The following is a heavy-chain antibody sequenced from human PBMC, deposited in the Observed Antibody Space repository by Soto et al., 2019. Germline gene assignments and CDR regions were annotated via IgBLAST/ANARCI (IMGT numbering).Heavy chain of an antibody. J-gene: IGHJ2*01. CDR3: ARVRGGDRHLYWYFDL. Sequence: QVQLVQSGAEVKKPGSSVKVSCKASGGTFSSYAISWVRQAPGQGLEWMGGIIPIFGTANYAQKFQGRVTITADESTSTAYMELSSLRSEDTDVYYCARVRGGDRHLYWYFDLWGRGTLVTVSS. CDR2: IIPIFGTA. V-gene: IGHV1-69*01. D-gene: IGHD2-21*02. CDR1: GGTFSSYA.